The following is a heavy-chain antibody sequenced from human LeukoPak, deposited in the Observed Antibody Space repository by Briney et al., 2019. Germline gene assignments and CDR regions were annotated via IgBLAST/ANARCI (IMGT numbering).Heavy chain of an antibody. Sequence: ASVKVSCKASGYTFTSYDINWVRQATGQGLEWMGWMNPNSGNTGYAQKFQGRVTITRNTSISTAYMELSSLRSEDTAVYYCAREMGVMWFGELLSPRVFDIWGQGTMVTVSS. CDR3: AREMGVMWFGELLSPRVFDI. V-gene: IGHV1-8*03. CDR2: MNPNSGNT. CDR1: GYTFTSYD. J-gene: IGHJ3*02. D-gene: IGHD3-10*01.